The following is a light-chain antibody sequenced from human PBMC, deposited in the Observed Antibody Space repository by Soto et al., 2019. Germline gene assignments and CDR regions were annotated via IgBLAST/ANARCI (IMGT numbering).Light chain of an antibody. CDR2: DVS. CDR1: SSDVGGFNY. J-gene: IGLJ1*01. CDR3: SSYTSNNTHV. V-gene: IGLV2-14*03. Sequence: QSALAQPASVSGSPGQSITISCTGTSSDVGGFNYVSWYQQYPGKAPKLLIYDVSNRPSGVSNRFSGSKSGNTASLTISGLQAEDEADYYCSSYTSNNTHVVGTGTKVTVL.